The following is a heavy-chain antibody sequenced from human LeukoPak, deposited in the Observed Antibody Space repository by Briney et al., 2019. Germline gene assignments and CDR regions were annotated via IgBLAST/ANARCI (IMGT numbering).Heavy chain of an antibody. CDR1: GGSISSSSYY. Sequence: PSETLSLTCTVSGGSISSSSYYWGWIRQPPGKGLEWIGSIYYSGSTYYNPSLKSRVTISVDTSKNQFSLKLSSVTAADTAVYYCAGNIAAAGSEFDYWGQGTLVTVSS. CDR2: IYYSGST. V-gene: IGHV4-39*07. CDR3: AGNIAAAGSEFDY. J-gene: IGHJ4*02. D-gene: IGHD6-13*01.